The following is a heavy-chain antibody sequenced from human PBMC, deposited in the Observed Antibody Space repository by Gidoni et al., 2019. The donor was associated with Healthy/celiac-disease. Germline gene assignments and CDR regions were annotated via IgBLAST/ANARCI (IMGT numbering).Heavy chain of an antibody. D-gene: IGHD3-3*01. Sequence: QVQLVQSGAEVKTPGASVKVSCKASGYTFTSYYMHWVRQAPGQGLEWMGIINPSGGSISYSQKFQGRVTMTRDTSTSTVYMELSSLRSEDTAVYYCARGQASYYDFWSGYYPEDYWGQGTLVTVSS. CDR1: GYTFTSYY. CDR2: INPSGGSI. CDR3: ARGQASYYDFWSGYYPEDY. V-gene: IGHV1-46*01. J-gene: IGHJ4*02.